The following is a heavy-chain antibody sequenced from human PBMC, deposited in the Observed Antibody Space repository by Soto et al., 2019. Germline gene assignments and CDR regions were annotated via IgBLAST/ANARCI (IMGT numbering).Heavy chain of an antibody. J-gene: IGHJ4*02. Sequence: QVQLQESGPGLVKPSETLSLNCTVSGGSITSYHWSWIRQPPGKGLEWIGYIYYSGSTNYNPSPRSRVTISVDTSKNQFSLKLSSVTAADTAVYFCARGGGGQQLASFDYWGQGTLVTVSS. D-gene: IGHD6-13*01. CDR1: GGSITSYH. CDR2: IYYSGST. V-gene: IGHV4-59*01. CDR3: ARGGGGQQLASFDY.